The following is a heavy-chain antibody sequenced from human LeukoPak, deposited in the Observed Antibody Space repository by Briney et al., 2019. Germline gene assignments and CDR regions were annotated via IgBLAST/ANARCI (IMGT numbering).Heavy chain of an antibody. J-gene: IGHJ4*02. D-gene: IGHD4-23*01. CDR3: ARQLRWDQYYFDY. CDR2: ISAYNGDT. CDR1: GYTFTSYG. V-gene: IGHV1-18*01. Sequence: ASVKVSCKASGYTFTSYGISWVRQAPGQGLEWMGWISAYNGDTKYALNLQGRVTMTTDTSTSTAYMELRSLRSDDTAVYYCARQLRWDQYYFDYWGQGTLVTVSS.